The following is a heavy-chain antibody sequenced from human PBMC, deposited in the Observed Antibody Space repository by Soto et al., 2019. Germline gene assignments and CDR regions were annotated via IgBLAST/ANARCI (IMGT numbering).Heavy chain of an antibody. D-gene: IGHD3-16*01. CDR1: GFTFSSYD. CDR2: ISATGGNI. CDR3: AKVAGGLGYFDL. Sequence: EVQLLESGGGLARPGGSLRLSCVASGFTFSSYDMTWVRQAPGKGLEWVATISATGGNIEYTDSLKGRFTISRDNSKNTLYLQLNGLTYDDTAVHYCAKVAGGLGYFDLWGRGTLVTVSS. J-gene: IGHJ2*01. V-gene: IGHV3-23*01.